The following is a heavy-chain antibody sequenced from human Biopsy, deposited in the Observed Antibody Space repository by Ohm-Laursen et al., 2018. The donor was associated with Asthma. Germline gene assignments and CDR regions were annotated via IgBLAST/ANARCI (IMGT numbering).Heavy chain of an antibody. Sequence: TLSLTCTVSGVSIRSYYWTWIRQPPGKGLEWNGNIHYSGSTYSNPSLKSRVTISVDTSKKQISLRLSSVIAADTAVYYCAGFCSGGNCPDHWGQGTLVTVSS. D-gene: IGHD2-15*01. CDR2: IHYSGST. CDR1: GVSIRSYY. V-gene: IGHV4-59*01. CDR3: AGFCSGGNCPDH. J-gene: IGHJ4*02.